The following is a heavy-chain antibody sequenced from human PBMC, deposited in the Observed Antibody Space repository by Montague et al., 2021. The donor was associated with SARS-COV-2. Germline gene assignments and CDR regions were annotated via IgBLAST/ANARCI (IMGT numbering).Heavy chain of an antibody. CDR3: ARGSKVTHY. V-gene: IGHV4-34*01. Sequence: STNYNPSLKSRVTISVDTSKNQFSLKLSSVTAADTAVYYCARGSKVTHYWGQGTLVTVSS. CDR2: ST. J-gene: IGHJ4*02. D-gene: IGHD2-21*02.